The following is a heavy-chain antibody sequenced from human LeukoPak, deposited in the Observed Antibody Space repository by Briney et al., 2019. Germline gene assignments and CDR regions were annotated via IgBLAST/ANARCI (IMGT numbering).Heavy chain of an antibody. J-gene: IGHJ3*02. D-gene: IGHD2-2*01. CDR1: AFTFSTYA. V-gene: IGHV3-23*01. CDR2: ISGSGGST. Sequence: QPGGSLRLSCAASAFTFSTYAMSWVRQAPGKGLEWVSAISGSGGSTYYADSVKGRFTISRDNSKNTLYLQMNSLRAEDTAVYYCAKDRPLLTPAAMYGGSWLSAFDIWGQGTLVTVSS. CDR3: AKDRPLLTPAAMYGGSWLSAFDI.